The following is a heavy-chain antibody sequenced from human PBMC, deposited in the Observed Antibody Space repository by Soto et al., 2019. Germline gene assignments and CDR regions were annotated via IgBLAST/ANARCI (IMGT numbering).Heavy chain of an antibody. J-gene: IGHJ4*02. D-gene: IGHD2-8*02. CDR1: GGSFSGYY. V-gene: IGHV4-34*01. CDR2: INHSGST. CDR3: ARDKITGLFDY. Sequence: QVQLQQWGAGLLKPSETLSLTCAVYGGSFSGYYWTWIRQPPGTGLEWIGEINHSGSTNYNPSLKSRVTISEDTSKIQFSLKLTSVTAADTAVYYCARDKITGLFDYWGQGTLVTVSS.